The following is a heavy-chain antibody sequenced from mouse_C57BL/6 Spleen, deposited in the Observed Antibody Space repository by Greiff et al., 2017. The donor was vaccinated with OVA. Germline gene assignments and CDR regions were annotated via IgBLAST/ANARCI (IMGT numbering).Heavy chain of an antibody. V-gene: IGHV14-1*01. Sequence: EVQLQQSGAELVRPGASVKLSCTASGFNIKDYYMHWVKQRPEQGLEWIGRIDPEDGDTEYAPKFQGKATMTADTSSNTAYLQLSSLTSEDTAVYYCTTNYYGSSYSYFDYWGQGTTLTVSS. D-gene: IGHD1-1*01. J-gene: IGHJ2*01. CDR2: IDPEDGDT. CDR1: GFNIKDYY. CDR3: TTNYYGSSYSYFDY.